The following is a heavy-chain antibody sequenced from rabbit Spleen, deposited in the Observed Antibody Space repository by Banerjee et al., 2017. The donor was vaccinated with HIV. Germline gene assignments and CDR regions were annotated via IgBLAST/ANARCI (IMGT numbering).Heavy chain of an antibody. J-gene: IGHJ2*01. CDR2: IYSGSSGST. D-gene: IGHD1-1*01. CDR1: GFSFSSSYW. V-gene: IGHV1S45*01. Sequence: QEQLEESGGDLVKPEGSLTLTCTASGFSFSSSYWICWVRQAPGKGLEWIACIYSGSSGSTYYASWAKGRFTISKASSTTVTLKMTSLTAADTATYFCARNYVNAFDPWGPGTLVTVS. CDR3: ARNYVNAFDP.